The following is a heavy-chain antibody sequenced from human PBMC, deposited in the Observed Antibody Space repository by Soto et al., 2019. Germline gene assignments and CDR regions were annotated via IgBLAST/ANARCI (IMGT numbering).Heavy chain of an antibody. J-gene: IGHJ3*02. CDR1: GYSFTSYW. Sequence: GESLKTSCKGSGYSFTSYWISWVRQMPGKGLEWMGRIDPSDSYTNYSPSFQGHVTISADRSISTAYLQWSSLKASDTAMYYCATPSRNCSSTSCYTNGDAFVIWGQGTMVTVSS. CDR3: ATPSRNCSSTSCYTNGDAFVI. V-gene: IGHV5-10-1*01. D-gene: IGHD2-2*02. CDR2: IDPSDSYT.